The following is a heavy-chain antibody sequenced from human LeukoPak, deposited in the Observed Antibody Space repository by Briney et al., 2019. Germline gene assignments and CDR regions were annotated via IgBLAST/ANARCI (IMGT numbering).Heavy chain of an antibody. Sequence: GGSLRLSCAASGFAFDDYGMSWVRQAPGKGLDWVSGINWNGGSTGYADSVKGRFTISRDNAKNSLYLQMNSLRAEDTALYYCAGDPELDYDSSGYFLFDYWGQGTLVTVSS. D-gene: IGHD3-22*01. CDR2: INWNGGST. V-gene: IGHV3-20*04. CDR1: GFAFDDYG. J-gene: IGHJ4*02. CDR3: AGDPELDYDSSGYFLFDY.